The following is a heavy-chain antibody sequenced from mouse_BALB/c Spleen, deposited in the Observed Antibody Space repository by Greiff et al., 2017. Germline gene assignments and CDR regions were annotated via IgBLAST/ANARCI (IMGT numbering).Heavy chain of an antibody. CDR3: AKHDPIPRSDEAY. J-gene: IGHJ3*01. CDR2: IWGGGST. D-gene: IGHD1-1*01. Sequence: VKLQESGPGLVAPSQSLSITCTVSGFSLTDYGVSWIRQPPGKGLEWLGVIWGGGSTYYNSALKSRLSISKDNSKSQVFLKMNSLQTDDTAMYYCAKHDPIPRSDEAYWGQGTLVTVSA. V-gene: IGHV2-6-5*01. CDR1: GFSLTDYG.